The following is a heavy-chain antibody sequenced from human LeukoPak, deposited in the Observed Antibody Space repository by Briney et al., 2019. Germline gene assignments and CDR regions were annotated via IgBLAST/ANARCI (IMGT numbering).Heavy chain of an antibody. J-gene: IGHJ6*02. CDR3: ASGYCSGGSCYGYYYYGMDV. CDR2: ISAYNGNT. V-gene: IGHV1-18*01. CDR1: GYTFTSYG. Sequence: ASVTVSFKASGYTFTSYGISWVRQAPGQGLEWMGWISAYNGNTNYAQKLQGRVTMTTDTSTSTAYMELRSLRSDDTAVYYCASGYCSGGSCYGYYYYGMDVWGQGTTVTVSS. D-gene: IGHD2-15*01.